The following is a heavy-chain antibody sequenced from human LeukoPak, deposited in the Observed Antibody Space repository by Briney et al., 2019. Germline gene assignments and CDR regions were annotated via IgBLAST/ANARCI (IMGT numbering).Heavy chain of an antibody. Sequence: GESLKFSYKGSGYSFATNWIGWVRQMPGKGLELMGIIDPYDSDPRYSPSFQGQVTISADKSISTAYLQWSSLKASDTAMYYCARQTATINYFDYWGQGTLLTLSS. CDR3: ARQTATINYFDY. CDR2: IDPYDSDP. V-gene: IGHV5-51*01. CDR1: GYSFATNW. J-gene: IGHJ4*02. D-gene: IGHD5-24*01.